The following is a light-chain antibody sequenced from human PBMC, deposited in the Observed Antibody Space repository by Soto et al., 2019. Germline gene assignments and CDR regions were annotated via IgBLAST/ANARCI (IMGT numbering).Light chain of an antibody. CDR2: GAS. V-gene: IGKV3-20*01. J-gene: IGKJ1*01. CDR1: QSVSSNY. Sequence: EILITHSPFTLSLSPGETSTLSFRASQSVSSNYVAWFHQKPGQAPRLLIYGASNRATGIPDRFSGSGSGTDFTLTISRLEPEDFAVYYCQQYGSSGTFGQGTKVDIK. CDR3: QQYGSSGT.